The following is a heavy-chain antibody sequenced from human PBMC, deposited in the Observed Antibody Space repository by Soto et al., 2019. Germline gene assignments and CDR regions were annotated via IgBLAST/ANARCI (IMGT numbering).Heavy chain of an antibody. D-gene: IGHD2-21*02. V-gene: IGHV5-51*01. Sequence: GESLKISCYASGYTFGNYWIAWVRQMPGKGPEWMGIIYPGDSNITYSPSFQGQVTISADKSITTAHLQWSSLKASDTAMYYCARQAFGDTSWGYWGQGTQVTVSS. J-gene: IGHJ4*02. CDR2: IYPGDSNI. CDR3: ARQAFGDTSWGY. CDR1: GYTFGNYW.